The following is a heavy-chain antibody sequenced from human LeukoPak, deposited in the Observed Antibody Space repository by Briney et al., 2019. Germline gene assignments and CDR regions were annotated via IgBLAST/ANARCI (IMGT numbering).Heavy chain of an antibody. CDR3: AKDIELGYGYSRGLFDY. D-gene: IGHD5-18*01. J-gene: IGHJ4*02. CDR2: ISGSGGST. CDR1: GFTFSSYA. Sequence: GGSLRLSCAASGFTFSSYAMSWVRQAPGKGLEWVSAISGSGGSTYYADSVKARFTISRDNSKNTLYLQMSSLRAEDTAVYYCAKDIELGYGYSRGLFDYWGQGTLVTVSS. V-gene: IGHV3-23*01.